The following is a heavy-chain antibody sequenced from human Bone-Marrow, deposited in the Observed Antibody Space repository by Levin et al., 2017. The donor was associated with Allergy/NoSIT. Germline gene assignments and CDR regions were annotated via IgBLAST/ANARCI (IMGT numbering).Heavy chain of an antibody. D-gene: IGHD6-19*01. CDR2: ISGSGTST. V-gene: IGHV3-23*01. CDR3: AKGAGWVAGAVALI. Sequence: SSETLSLTCAASGFTFSSYAMSWVRQAPGKGLDWVSAISGSGTSTYYADSVQGRFTISRDNSMTTLYLQMNSLRAEDTAVYYCAKGAGWVAGAVALIWGQGTLVTVSS. J-gene: IGHJ4*02. CDR1: GFTFSSYA.